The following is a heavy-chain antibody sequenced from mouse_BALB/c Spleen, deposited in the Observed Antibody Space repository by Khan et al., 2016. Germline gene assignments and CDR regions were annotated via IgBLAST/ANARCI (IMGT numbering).Heavy chain of an antibody. V-gene: IGHV1S136*01. Sequence: VQLQQPGPELVKPGASVKMSCKSSGYTFTSYVMHWVKQKPGQGLEWIGYIDPYNDGTKYNEKFKGKATLTSDKSSSTAYMELSSLTSEDSAVYYCARRCYTGTYFDYWGQGTTLTVSS. CDR3: ARRCYTGTYFDY. CDR2: IDPYNDGT. CDR1: GYTFTSYV. J-gene: IGHJ2*01. D-gene: IGHD2-12*01.